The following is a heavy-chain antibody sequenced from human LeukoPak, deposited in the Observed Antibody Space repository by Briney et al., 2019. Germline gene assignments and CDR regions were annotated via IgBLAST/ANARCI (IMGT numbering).Heavy chain of an antibody. J-gene: IGHJ4*02. Sequence: PGGSQKLSCAASGFTFSSYSMNWFRQAPGKGLKWVAAISTTSGNIYYADSVKGRFTISRDNAKNSLYLQMNSLRVEDTALYYCARRAPSHDFDDWGQGTLVTVSS. CDR1: GFTFSSYS. CDR3: ARRAPSHDFDD. CDR2: ISTTSGNI. V-gene: IGHV3-21*01.